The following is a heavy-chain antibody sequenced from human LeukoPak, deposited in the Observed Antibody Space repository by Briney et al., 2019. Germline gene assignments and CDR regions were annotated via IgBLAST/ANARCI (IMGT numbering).Heavy chain of an antibody. CDR3: AKRGVVIRVILVGFHKEAYYFES. CDR2: ISTGTSII. CDR1: GFTFSSYS. Sequence: GGSLRLSCAASGFTFSSYSMNWVRQAPGKWLEWVSSISTGTSIIYYADSVKGRFTISRDNAKNSLYLQMNSLRAEDTAVYFCAKRGVVIRVILVGFHKEAYYFESWGQGALVTVSS. D-gene: IGHD3/OR15-3a*01. V-gene: IGHV3-21*04. J-gene: IGHJ4*02.